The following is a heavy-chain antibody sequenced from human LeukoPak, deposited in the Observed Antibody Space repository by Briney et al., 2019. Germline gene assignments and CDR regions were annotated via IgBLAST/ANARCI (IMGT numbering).Heavy chain of an antibody. D-gene: IGHD3-9*01. CDR1: GYTFTGYY. Sequence: ASVTVSCKASGYTFTGYYMHWVRQAPGQGLEWMGWINPNHGDTNYAQKFQDRVSMTRDTSISTAYMHLSRLRSADTAVYYCARSPHILTGENFDYWGQGTLLTVSS. V-gene: IGHV1-2*02. CDR3: ARSPHILTGENFDY. CDR2: INPNHGDT. J-gene: IGHJ4*02.